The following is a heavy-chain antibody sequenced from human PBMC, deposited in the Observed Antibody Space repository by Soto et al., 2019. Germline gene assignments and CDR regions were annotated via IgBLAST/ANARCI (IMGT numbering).Heavy chain of an antibody. CDR3: ARHRGGITMVRGVIIRSYGMDV. Sequence: SETLSLTCTVSGDSITSNSYFWACIRQPPGKGLEWIGSIYYSGTTYYNPSLKSRVTISVDTSKNQFSLKLSSVTAADTAVYYCARHRGGITMVRGVIIRSYGMDVWGQGTTVT. CDR1: GDSITSNSYF. V-gene: IGHV4-39*01. D-gene: IGHD3-10*01. J-gene: IGHJ6*02. CDR2: IYYSGTT.